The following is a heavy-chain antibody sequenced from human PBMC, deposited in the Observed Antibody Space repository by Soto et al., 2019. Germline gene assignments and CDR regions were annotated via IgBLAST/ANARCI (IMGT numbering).Heavy chain of an antibody. V-gene: IGHV3-21*01. J-gene: IGHJ6*02. Sequence: GGSLRLSCAASGFTFSSYSMNWVRQAPGKGLEWVSSISSSSSYIYYADSVKGRFTISRDNAKNSLYLQMNSLRAEDTAVYYCAREAYCGGDCYPGYYYYGMDVWGQGTTVTVSS. CDR3: AREAYCGGDCYPGYYYYGMDV. CDR1: GFTFSSYS. CDR2: ISSSSSYI. D-gene: IGHD2-21*02.